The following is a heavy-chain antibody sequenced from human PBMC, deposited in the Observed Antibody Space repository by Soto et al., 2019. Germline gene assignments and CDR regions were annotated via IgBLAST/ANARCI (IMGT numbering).Heavy chain of an antibody. CDR3: ARHDCSSTRCYNFGMDV. D-gene: IGHD2-2*02. CDR1: GYSFTNYW. Sequence: GESLKISCKGSGYSFTNYWISWVRQMPGKGLEWMGRIDPSDSHIKYSPSFQGRVTISADNSISTAYLQWSSLKASDTAMYYCARHDCSSTRCYNFGMDVWGQGTTVTVSS. J-gene: IGHJ6*02. V-gene: IGHV5-10-1*01. CDR2: IDPSDSHI.